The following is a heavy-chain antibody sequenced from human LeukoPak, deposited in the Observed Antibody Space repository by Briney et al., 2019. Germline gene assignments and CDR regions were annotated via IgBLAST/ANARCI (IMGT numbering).Heavy chain of an antibody. J-gene: IGHJ5*02. Sequence: PGRSLRLSCAAPGFTFDDYAMHWVRQAPGKGLEWVSSISSSSSYIYYADSVKGRFTISRDNAKNSPYLQMNSLRAEDTAVYYCARDDIVVVPAAIVRRFDPWGQGTLVTVSS. D-gene: IGHD2-2*02. CDR2: ISSSSSYI. CDR1: GFTFDDYA. CDR3: ARDDIVVVPAAIVRRFDP. V-gene: IGHV3-21*01.